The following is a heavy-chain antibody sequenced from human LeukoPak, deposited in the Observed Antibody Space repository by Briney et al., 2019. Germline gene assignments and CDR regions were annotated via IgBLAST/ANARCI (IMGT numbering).Heavy chain of an antibody. CDR2: IYYSGST. J-gene: IGHJ5*02. CDR3: ARGNWGYWFDP. Sequence: SETLSLTCTVSGGSISSGGYYWSWIRQHPGKGLEWIGYIYYSGSTYYNPSLKSRVTISVDTSKNQFSLKLSSVTAADTAVYYCARGNWGYWFDPWGQGTLVTASS. V-gene: IGHV4-31*03. D-gene: IGHD7-27*01. CDR1: GGSISSGGYY.